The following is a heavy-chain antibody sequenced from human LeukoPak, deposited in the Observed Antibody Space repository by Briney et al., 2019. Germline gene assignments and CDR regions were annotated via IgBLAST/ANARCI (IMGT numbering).Heavy chain of an antibody. CDR1: DYPISSGHF. J-gene: IGHJ4*02. CDR2: ISHDGST. CDR3: ARQRYSSGWYIDC. D-gene: IGHD6-19*01. Sequence: PSETLSLTCSVSDYPISSGHFWGWIRQPPGKGLEWIATISHDGSTYFNPSLKSRVIVSVDTSKNQFSLNLTSVNAADTAVYYCARQRYSSGWYIDCWGQGTLVTVSS. V-gene: IGHV4-38-2*01.